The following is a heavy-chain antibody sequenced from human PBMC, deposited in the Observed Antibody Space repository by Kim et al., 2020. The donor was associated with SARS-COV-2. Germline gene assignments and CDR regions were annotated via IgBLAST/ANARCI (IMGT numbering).Heavy chain of an antibody. D-gene: IGHD3-22*01. CDR3: ARVTANYYDSSGAFDY. V-gene: IGHV1-46*01. J-gene: IGHJ4*02. Sequence: KLQVRVTMTRDTSTSTVYMGLSSLRSEDTAVYYCARVTANYYDSSGAFDYWGQGTLVTVSS.